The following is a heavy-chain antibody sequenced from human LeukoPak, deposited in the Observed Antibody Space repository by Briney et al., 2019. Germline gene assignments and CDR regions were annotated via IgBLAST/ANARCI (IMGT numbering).Heavy chain of an antibody. V-gene: IGHV3-74*01. CDR1: GLTFSSYW. J-gene: IGHJ5*02. CDR3: AREWGPLWFGEISIP. CDR2: INSDGSST. D-gene: IGHD3-10*01. Sequence: GGSLRLSCAAFGLTFSSYWMHWVRQAPGKGLVWVSRINSDGSSTSYADSVKGRFTISRDNAKNTLYLQMNSLRAEDTAVYYCAREWGPLWFGEISIPGGQGTLVTVSS.